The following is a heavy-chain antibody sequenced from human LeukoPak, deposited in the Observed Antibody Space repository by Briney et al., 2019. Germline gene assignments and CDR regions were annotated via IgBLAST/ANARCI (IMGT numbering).Heavy chain of an antibody. D-gene: IGHD3-16*01. CDR3: TRRLDD. Sequence: GGSLRLSCAAPGFSFNSDWMDWVRQAPGKGLEWVANIKHDESEKNYLDSVKGRFTISRDNAQNSLYLQMNGLRVEDTAVYYCTRRLDDWGQGTLVTVSS. CDR1: GFSFNSDW. J-gene: IGHJ4*02. V-gene: IGHV3-7*01. CDR2: IKHDESEK.